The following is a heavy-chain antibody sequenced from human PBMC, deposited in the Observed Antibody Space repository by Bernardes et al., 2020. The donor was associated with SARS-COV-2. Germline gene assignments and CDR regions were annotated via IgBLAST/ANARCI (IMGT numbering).Heavy chain of an antibody. Sequence: GGSLRLSCVASGFTFSKVWMSWVRQAPGKGLEWVGRVKSRTDGGTTDYAAPVKGRFTISRDDSKNTLYLQMNSLRTGDTAMYFCTTAGSFWGQGTLVTVSS. CDR3: TTAGSF. D-gene: IGHD3-10*01. V-gene: IGHV3-15*01. J-gene: IGHJ4*02. CDR1: GFTFSKVW. CDR2: VKSRTDGGTT.